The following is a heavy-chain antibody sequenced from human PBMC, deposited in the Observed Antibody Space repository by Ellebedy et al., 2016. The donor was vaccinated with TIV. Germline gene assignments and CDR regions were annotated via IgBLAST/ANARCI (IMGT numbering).Heavy chain of an antibody. J-gene: IGHJ4*02. CDR3: ARGPSTSAHLDS. V-gene: IGHV3-30-3*01. Sequence: GGSLRLSCAASGFIFSSFAMFWVRQAPGKGLEWVAVISNDGNNKFYADSVKGRFTLSRDTSKNTVYLQMDSLRTEDTAVYYCARGPSTSAHLDSWGQGALVIVSS. CDR2: ISNDGNNK. CDR1: GFIFSSFA.